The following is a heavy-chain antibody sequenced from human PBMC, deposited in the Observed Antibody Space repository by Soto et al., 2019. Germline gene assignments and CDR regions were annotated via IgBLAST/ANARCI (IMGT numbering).Heavy chain of an antibody. Sequence: SVKVSCKASGFTFTSSAFQWVRQARGQRLEWIGWIAVGSGYTNHAQRFQDRVTPTRDMSTATTYMELSRLTSEDTAIYYCAADATAWQQMVPSDYWGQGTLVTVSS. CDR3: AADATAWQQMVPSDY. D-gene: IGHD2-8*01. CDR2: IAVGSGYT. V-gene: IGHV1-58*01. CDR1: GFTFTSSA. J-gene: IGHJ4*02.